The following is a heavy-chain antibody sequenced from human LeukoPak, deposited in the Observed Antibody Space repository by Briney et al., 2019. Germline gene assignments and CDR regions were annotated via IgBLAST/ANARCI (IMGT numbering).Heavy chain of an antibody. CDR1: GGSISSSYW. V-gene: IGHV4-4*02. CDR3: ARLDTKGYSRDY. D-gene: IGHD5-18*01. J-gene: IGHJ4*02. CDR2: VYHSGST. Sequence: PSGTLSLTCAVSGGSISSSYWWSWVRQPPGKGLEWIGEVYHSGSTNYYPSLKSRVTISVDTSKNQFSLKLSSVTAADAAVYYCARLDTKGYSRDYWGQGTLVTVSS.